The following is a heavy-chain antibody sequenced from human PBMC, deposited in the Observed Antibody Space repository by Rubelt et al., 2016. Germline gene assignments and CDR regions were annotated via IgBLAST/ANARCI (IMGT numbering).Heavy chain of an antibody. V-gene: IGHV4-59*05. Sequence: QVQLQESGPGLVKPSETLSLTCTVSGGSISSYYWSWIRQPPGKGLEWIGSIYYSGSTYYNPSLKSRVTISVDTSKNLFSLKLSSVAAADTAVYYCARRGSSSWYTAYYFDYWGQGTLVTVSS. J-gene: IGHJ4*02. CDR1: GGSISSYY. CDR3: ARRGSSSWYTAYYFDY. CDR2: IYYSGST. D-gene: IGHD6-13*01.